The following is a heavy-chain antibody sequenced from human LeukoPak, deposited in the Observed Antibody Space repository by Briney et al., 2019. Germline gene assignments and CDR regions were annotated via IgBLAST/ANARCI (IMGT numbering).Heavy chain of an antibody. D-gene: IGHD2-15*01. J-gene: IGHJ4*02. CDR1: GSSISKDY. CDR2: IYPRGST. Sequence: SETLSLTCTVSGSSISKDYWAWIRQPPGKGLEWIGYIYPRGSTYYNPSLKSRVSLSLDKSANQFSLNLSSVTAADTAVYYCARYSPRAMGNYLDFWGQGTLVTVSS. CDR3: ARYSPRAMGNYLDF. V-gene: IGHV4-4*09.